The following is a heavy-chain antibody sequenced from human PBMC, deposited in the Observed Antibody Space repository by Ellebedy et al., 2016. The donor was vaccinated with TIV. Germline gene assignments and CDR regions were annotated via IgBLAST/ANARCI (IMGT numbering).Heavy chain of an antibody. Sequence: GGSLRLSCAASGFTFSSYAMHWVRQAPGKGLEWVAVISYDGSNEYYADSVKGRFTISRDNSKNTLYLQMNSLRAEDTAVYYCASPEVEYYYGSGNLWGQGTMVTVSS. J-gene: IGHJ3*01. D-gene: IGHD3-10*01. CDR2: ISYDGSNE. V-gene: IGHV3-30-3*01. CDR1: GFTFSSYA. CDR3: ASPEVEYYYGSGNL.